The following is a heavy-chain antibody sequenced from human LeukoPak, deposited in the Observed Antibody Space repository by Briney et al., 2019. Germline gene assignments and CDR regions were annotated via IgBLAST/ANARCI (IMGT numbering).Heavy chain of an antibody. J-gene: IGHJ4*02. D-gene: IGHD3-22*01. CDR2: ISGSGGST. V-gene: IGHV3-23*01. Sequence: GGSLRLSCAASGFTFSSYAMSWVRQAPGKGLEWVSAISGSGGSTYYADSVKGRFTISRDNSKSTLYLQMNSLRAEDTAVYYCAKAENDSPLPMRYWGQGTLVTVSS. CDR1: GFTFSSYA. CDR3: AKAENDSPLPMRY.